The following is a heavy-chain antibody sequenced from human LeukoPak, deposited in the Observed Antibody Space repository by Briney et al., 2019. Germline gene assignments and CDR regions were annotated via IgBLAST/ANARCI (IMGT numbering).Heavy chain of an antibody. CDR1: GGSISSGGYY. J-gene: IGHJ6*02. CDR3: ARVDIVVVPAARAAYYYGMDV. V-gene: IGHV4-61*08. D-gene: IGHD2-2*01. Sequence: SQTLSLTCTVSGGSISSGGYYWSWIRQPPGKGLEWIGYIYYSGSTNYNPSLKSRVTISVDTSKNQFSLKLSSVTAADTAVYYCARVDIVVVPAARAAYYYGMDVWGQGTTVTVSS. CDR2: IYYSGST.